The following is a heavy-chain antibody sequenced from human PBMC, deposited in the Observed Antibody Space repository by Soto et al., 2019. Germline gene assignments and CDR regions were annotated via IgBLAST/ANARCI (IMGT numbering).Heavy chain of an antibody. D-gene: IGHD3-16*01. J-gene: IGHJ4*02. CDR2: ISYDGSNK. Sequence: GGSLRLSCAASGFTYSTYTMHWVRQAPGKGLEWVAVISYDGSNKYYADSVKGRFTISRDNSKNTLYLQMNSLTSDDTAMYYCARDRSNHDFCGQGTLVIVSS. CDR3: ARDRSNHDF. CDR1: GFTYSTYT. V-gene: IGHV3-30*03.